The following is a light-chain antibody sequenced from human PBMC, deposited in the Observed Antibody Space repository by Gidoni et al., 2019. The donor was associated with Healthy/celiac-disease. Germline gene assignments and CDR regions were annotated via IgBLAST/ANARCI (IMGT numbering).Light chain of an antibody. CDR1: QSVSSSY. Sequence: EIVLTQSPGTMSLSPGERATLSCRASQSVSSSYLDWYQQKPGPAPRLLIYGASSRATGIPDRFSGSGSGTDFTLTISRLEPEDFAVYYCQQYGSSPQTFGQXTKVEIK. CDR2: GAS. V-gene: IGKV3-20*01. J-gene: IGKJ1*01. CDR3: QQYGSSPQT.